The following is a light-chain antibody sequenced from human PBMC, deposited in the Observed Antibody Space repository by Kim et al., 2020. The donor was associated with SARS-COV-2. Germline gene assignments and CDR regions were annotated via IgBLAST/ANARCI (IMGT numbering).Light chain of an antibody. CDR2: VTSDGSH. J-gene: IGLJ2*01. V-gene: IGLV4-69*01. CDR1: SGQRKYA. Sequence: VKLTCTLSSGQRKYAIAGYQQQPQKGPRYLMKVTSDGSHKKGDGIPDRFSGASSGSERYLTISSLQSEDEADYYCQTWGTGIHVIFGGGTQLTVL. CDR3: QTWGTGIHVI.